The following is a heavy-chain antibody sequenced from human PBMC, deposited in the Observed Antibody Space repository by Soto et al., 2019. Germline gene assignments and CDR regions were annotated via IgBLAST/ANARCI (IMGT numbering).Heavy chain of an antibody. D-gene: IGHD3-10*01. Sequence: QVQLVESGGGLVKPGGSLRLSCAASGFTFSDFFMSWIRQAPGKGLEWVAYISKDSGYTRYADSVKGRFTISRDNAKSSLYLQMNSLRDEDTAIYYCAREGTMLRGVAPEDYWGQGTLVTVSP. CDR2: ISKDSGYT. CDR1: GFTFSDFF. J-gene: IGHJ4*02. CDR3: AREGTMLRGVAPEDY. V-gene: IGHV3-11*05.